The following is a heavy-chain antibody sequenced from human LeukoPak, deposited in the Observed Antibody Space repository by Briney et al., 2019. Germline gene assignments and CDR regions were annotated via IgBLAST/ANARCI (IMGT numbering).Heavy chain of an antibody. Sequence: GGSLRLSCAASGFTFDDYGMSWVRQAPGKGLEWLSSISSNSRTMYYADSVKGRFTISRDNAKNSLYLQMNSLRAEDTAVYYCARHPDWYYYYMDVWGKGTTVTVSS. CDR3: ARHPDWYYYYMDV. J-gene: IGHJ6*03. D-gene: IGHD3-9*01. CDR2: ISSNSRTM. CDR1: GFTFDDYG. V-gene: IGHV3-48*01.